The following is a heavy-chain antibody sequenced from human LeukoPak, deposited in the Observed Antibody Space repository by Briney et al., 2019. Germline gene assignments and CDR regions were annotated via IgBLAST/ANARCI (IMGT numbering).Heavy chain of an antibody. J-gene: IGHJ4*02. CDR2: IYYSGST. Sequence: SETLSLTCTVSGGSISSYYWSWIRQPPGKGLEWIGNIYYSGSTNYNPSLKSRVTISVDTSKNQFSLKLSSVTAADTAVYYCARVRGYDSSGSSLYYFDYWGQGTLVTVSS. CDR1: GGSISSYY. D-gene: IGHD3-22*01. V-gene: IGHV4-59*01. CDR3: ARVRGYDSSGSSLYYFDY.